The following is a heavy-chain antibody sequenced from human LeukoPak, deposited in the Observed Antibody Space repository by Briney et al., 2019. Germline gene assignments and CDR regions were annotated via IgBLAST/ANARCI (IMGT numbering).Heavy chain of an antibody. J-gene: IGHJ4*02. CDR1: GFTVSDNY. CDR2: IYSAGAT. CDR3: ARLWFGELSFDY. D-gene: IGHD3-10*01. Sequence: GGSLRLSCAASGFTVSDNYMTWVRQAPGKGLEWVSSIYSAGATHYAESVKGRFTISRDNSKNTLYLQMNSLRAEDTAVYYCARLWFGELSFDYWGQGTLVTVSS. V-gene: IGHV3-53*01.